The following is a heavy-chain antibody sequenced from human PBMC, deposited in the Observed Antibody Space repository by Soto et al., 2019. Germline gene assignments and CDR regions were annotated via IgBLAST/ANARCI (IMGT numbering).Heavy chain of an antibody. CDR2: IGTAGDT. J-gene: IGHJ6*02. CDR1: GFNFSSYD. CDR3: ARDLGYCSSTSCQSYGLDV. D-gene: IGHD2-2*01. Sequence: EVQLVESGGGLVQPGGSLRLSCAASGFNFSSYDMHWVRQVTGKGLEWVSIIGTAGDTYYPGSVKGRFTISRENGKNSLYLQMNSLRAEDTAVYYWARDLGYCSSTSCQSYGLDVWGQGTTVTVSS. V-gene: IGHV3-13*01.